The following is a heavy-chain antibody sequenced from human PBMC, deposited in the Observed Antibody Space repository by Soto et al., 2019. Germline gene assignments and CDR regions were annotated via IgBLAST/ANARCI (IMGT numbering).Heavy chain of an antibody. CDR1: DFTFSSYG. Sequence: QVQLVESGGGVVQPGRSLTLSCAASDFTFSSYGIHCVRQAPGKGLEWVAVISYDGSNKQYGDSVKGRFTMSRDNSKNTVHLQMNSLRVEDTAVYYCAKDTYYHDSSGYYVFDYWCQGTLVSVSS. CDR3: AKDTYYHDSSGYYVFDY. V-gene: IGHV3-30*18. J-gene: IGHJ4*02. CDR2: ISYDGSNK. D-gene: IGHD3-22*01.